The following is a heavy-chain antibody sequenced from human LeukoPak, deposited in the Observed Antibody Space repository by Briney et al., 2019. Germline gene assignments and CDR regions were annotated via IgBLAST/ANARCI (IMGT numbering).Heavy chain of an antibody. CDR1: GGSFSGYY. D-gene: IGHD6-19*01. Sequence: SETLSLTCAVYGGSFSGYYWSWIRQPPGKGLGWIGEINHSGSTNYNPSLKSRVTISVDTPKNQFSLKLSSVTAADTAVYYCARMGAVALSLIDYWGQGTLVTVSS. J-gene: IGHJ4*02. CDR2: INHSGST. CDR3: ARMGAVALSLIDY. V-gene: IGHV4-34*01.